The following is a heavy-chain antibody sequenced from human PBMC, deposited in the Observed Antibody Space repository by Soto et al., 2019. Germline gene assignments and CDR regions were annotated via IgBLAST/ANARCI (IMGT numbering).Heavy chain of an antibody. D-gene: IGHD3-16*01. CDR3: ARLGADNNYYGMDV. V-gene: IGHV5-10-1*03. Sequence: EVQLVQSGAEVKKPGESLRISCQGSGYNFTSTWITWVRQKPGKGLEWIGRIDPSDSHINYSPSFQGHVSLSTDESVTTAYLQWSRLKASDTAFYYCARLGADNNYYGMDVWGQGTKVTVS. CDR1: GYNFTSTW. J-gene: IGHJ6*02. CDR2: IDPSDSHI.